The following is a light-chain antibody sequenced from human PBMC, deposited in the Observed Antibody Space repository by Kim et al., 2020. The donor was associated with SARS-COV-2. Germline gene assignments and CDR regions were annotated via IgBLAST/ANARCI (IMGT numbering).Light chain of an antibody. CDR1: NPNIGINY. V-gene: IGLV1-47*01. J-gene: IGLJ2*01. CDR2: RNN. Sequence: QVVTFSGPGTNPNIGINYLHWYRQRPGTAPKLLIYRNNQRPSGVPERFSGSKSGTSASLAISGLRSEDEADYYCAAWDDSLSGVVFGGGTQLTVL. CDR3: AAWDDSLSGVV.